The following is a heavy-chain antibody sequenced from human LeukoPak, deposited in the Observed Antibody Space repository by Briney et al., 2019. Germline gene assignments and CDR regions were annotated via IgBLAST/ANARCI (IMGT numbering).Heavy chain of an antibody. D-gene: IGHD3-22*01. CDR3: ARDGNYYDSSGYYDY. J-gene: IGHJ4*02. CDR2: IIPIFGTA. CDR1: GGTXSSYG. V-gene: IGHV1-69*13. Sequence: SVKVSCKASGGTXSSYGISWVRQAPGQGLEWMGGIIPIFGTANYAQKFQGRVTITADESTSTAYMELSSLRSEDTAVYYCARDGNYYDSSGYYDYWGQGTLVTVSS.